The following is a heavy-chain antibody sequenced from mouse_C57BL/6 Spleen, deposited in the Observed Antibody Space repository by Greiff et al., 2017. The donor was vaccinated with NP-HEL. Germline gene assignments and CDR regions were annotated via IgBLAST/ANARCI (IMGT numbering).Heavy chain of an antibody. V-gene: IGHV1-85*01. CDR1: GYTFTSYD. D-gene: IGHD2-2*01. CDR2: IYPRDGST. J-gene: IGHJ3*01. CDR3: ARWWGYGYDGGFAY. Sequence: VKLQESGPELVKPGASVKLSCKASGYTFTSYDINWVKQRPGQGLEWIGWIYPRDGSTKYNEKFKGKATLTVDTSSSTAYMELHSLTSEDSAVYFCARWWGYGYDGGFAYWGQGTLVTVSA.